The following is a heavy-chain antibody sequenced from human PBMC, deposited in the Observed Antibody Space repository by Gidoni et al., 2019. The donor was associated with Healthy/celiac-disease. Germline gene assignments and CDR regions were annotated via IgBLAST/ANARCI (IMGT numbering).Heavy chain of an antibody. V-gene: IGHV5-10-1*01. Sequence: EVQLVQSGAEVKKHGESLRISCKGSGYSFTSYWISWVRQMPGKGLEWMGRIGPSDSYTNYSPSFQGHVTISADKSISTAYLQWSSLKASDTAMYYCASHIERLNYYYGMDVWGQGTTVTVSS. CDR2: IGPSDSYT. CDR1: GYSFTSYW. J-gene: IGHJ6*02. CDR3: ASHIERLNYYYGMDV. D-gene: IGHD2-21*01.